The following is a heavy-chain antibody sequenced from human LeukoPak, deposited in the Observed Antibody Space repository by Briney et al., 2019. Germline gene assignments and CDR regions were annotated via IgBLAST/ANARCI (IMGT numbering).Heavy chain of an antibody. CDR2: ISSSSSYI. Sequence: PGGSLRLSCAASGFTFSSYSMNWVRQAPGKGLEWVSSISSSSSYIYYADSVKGRFTISRDNAKNSLYLQVNSLRAEDTAVYYCARMGSYSGSIKLTNWFDPWGQGTLVTVSS. CDR1: GFTFSSYS. J-gene: IGHJ5*02. D-gene: IGHD1-26*01. V-gene: IGHV3-21*01. CDR3: ARMGSYSGSIKLTNWFDP.